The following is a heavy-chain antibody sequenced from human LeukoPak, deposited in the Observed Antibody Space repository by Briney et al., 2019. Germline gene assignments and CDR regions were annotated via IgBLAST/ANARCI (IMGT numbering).Heavy chain of an antibody. D-gene: IGHD3-10*01. J-gene: IGHJ4*02. CDR3: ARVTGPTSTVVRGVIIPTFDY. CDR1: GFTFDDYA. Sequence: GRSLRLSCAASGFTFDDYAMHWVRQAPGKGLEWVSGISWNSGSIGYADSVKGRFTISRDNSKNTLYLQMNSLRAEDTAVYYCARVTGPTSTVVRGVIIPTFDYWGQGTLVTVSS. V-gene: IGHV3-9*01. CDR2: ISWNSGSI.